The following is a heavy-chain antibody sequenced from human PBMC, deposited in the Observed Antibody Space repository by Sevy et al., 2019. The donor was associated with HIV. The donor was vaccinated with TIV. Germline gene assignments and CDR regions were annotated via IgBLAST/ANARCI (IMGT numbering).Heavy chain of an antibody. Sequence: GGSLRLSCAASGFTFGTYAMTWVRQAPGKGLQWVSVISGSGGSTYYADSVKGRFTISRDNSKNTMYLQMNSLRAEDTAVYYCARRPDFGVVIPTGVMDVWGQGTTVTVS. CDR1: GFTFGTYA. J-gene: IGHJ6*02. D-gene: IGHD3-3*01. V-gene: IGHV3-23*01. CDR2: ISGSGGST. CDR3: ARRPDFGVVIPTGVMDV.